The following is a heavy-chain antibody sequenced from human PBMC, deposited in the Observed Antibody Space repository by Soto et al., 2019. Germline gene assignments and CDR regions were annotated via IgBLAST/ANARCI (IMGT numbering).Heavy chain of an antibody. CDR3: ARDYCRGGNCYLFFDF. V-gene: IGHV1-18*01. CDR2: ISPHNGNT. J-gene: IGHJ4*02. Sequence: EASVKVSCKASGYTKTSYGVSWVRQEHGQGLEWMGWISPHNGNTNYAQKFQDRVTMTTDTSTNTAYLDLRSLRSDDTALYYCARDYCRGGNCYLFFDFWGQGTLVTVSS. CDR1: GYTKTSYG. D-gene: IGHD2-21*01.